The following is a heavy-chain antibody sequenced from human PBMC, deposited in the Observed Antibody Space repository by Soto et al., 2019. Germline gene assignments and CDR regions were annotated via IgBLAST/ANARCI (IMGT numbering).Heavy chain of an antibody. J-gene: IGHJ5*02. Sequence: LSLTCTVSGGSISSYYWSWIRQPPGKGLEWIGYIYYSGSTNYNPSLKSRVTISVDTSKNQFSLKLSSVTAADTAVYYCARTIVTAAGMFPGFDPWGQGTLLTISS. V-gene: IGHV4-59*08. CDR2: IYYSGST. D-gene: IGHD6-13*01. CDR3: ARTIVTAAGMFPGFDP. CDR1: GGSISSYY.